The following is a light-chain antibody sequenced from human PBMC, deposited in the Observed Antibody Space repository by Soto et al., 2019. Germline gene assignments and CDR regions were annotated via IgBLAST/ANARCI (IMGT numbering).Light chain of an antibody. CDR3: QQVNNYPLT. CDR2: KAS. Sequence: DIQMTQSPSTLSGSLGDRVTMTCRASQTISSWLAWYQQKPGKAPKLLIYKASTLKSGVPSRFSGSGSGTEFTLTISSLQPEHFATYYCQQVNNYPLTFGGGTKVDIK. J-gene: IGKJ4*01. V-gene: IGKV1-5*03. CDR1: QTISSW.